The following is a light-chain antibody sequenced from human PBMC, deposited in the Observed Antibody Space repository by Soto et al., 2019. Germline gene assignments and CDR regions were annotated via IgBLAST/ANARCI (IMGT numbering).Light chain of an antibody. CDR1: SSDVGGYDY. V-gene: IGLV2-11*01. CDR3: CSYAGTYTNYV. J-gene: IGLJ1*01. Sequence: QSALTQPRSVSGSPGQSVTISCSGTSSDVGGYDYVSWYQQHPGKAPKLVIYDVTKRPSGVPDRFSGSKSGNTASLTISGLQAGDEADYYCCSYAGTYTNYVFGTGTKLTVL. CDR2: DVT.